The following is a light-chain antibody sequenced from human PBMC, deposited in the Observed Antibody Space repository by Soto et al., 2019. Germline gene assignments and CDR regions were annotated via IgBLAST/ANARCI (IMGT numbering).Light chain of an antibody. V-gene: IGLV2-14*01. Sequence: QSALTQPASMSGSPGQSITISCTGTSSDVGGHNYVSWYQQHPGKAPKLMISEVTYRPSGVPNRFSGSKSGNTASLTISGLQTEDEADYYCSSLTSSGTYLIFGGGTKVTVL. CDR2: EVT. CDR1: SSDVGGHNY. J-gene: IGLJ2*01. CDR3: SSLTSSGTYLI.